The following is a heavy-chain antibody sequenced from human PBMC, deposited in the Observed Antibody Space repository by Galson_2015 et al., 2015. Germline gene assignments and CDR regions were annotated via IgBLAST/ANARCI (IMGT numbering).Heavy chain of an antibody. CDR2: MRSIVSGGTT. D-gene: IGHD4-17*01. V-gene: IGHV3-15*01. CDR3: TTDPGDYADS. J-gene: IGHJ4*02. CDR1: GLNFRGAW. Sequence: SLRLSCAASGLNFRGAWMSWVRQAPGQGLEWVGRMRSIVSGGTTDYAAPVKGRFIISRDDSTNTLYLQLNSLTTEDTAVYYCTTDPGDYADSWGQGALSSSPQ.